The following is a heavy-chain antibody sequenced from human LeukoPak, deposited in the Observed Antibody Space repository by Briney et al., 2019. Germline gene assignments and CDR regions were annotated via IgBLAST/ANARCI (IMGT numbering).Heavy chain of an antibody. CDR3: AREYSSSSGRLFDY. CDR1: GYTFTGYY. CDR2: INPKSGGT. V-gene: IGHV1-2*02. D-gene: IGHD6-6*01. Sequence: ASVKVSCKASGYTFTGYYMHWVRQAPGQGLEWVGWINPKSGGTNYAQKFQGRVTMTRDTSISTAYMDLSGLRSDDTAVYYCAREYSSSSGRLFDYWGPGTLVTVSS. J-gene: IGHJ4*02.